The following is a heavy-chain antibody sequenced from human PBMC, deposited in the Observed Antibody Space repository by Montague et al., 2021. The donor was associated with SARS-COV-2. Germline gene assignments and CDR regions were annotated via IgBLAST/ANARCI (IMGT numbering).Heavy chain of an antibody. CDR2: VTTSGTT. CDR1: GGSITGFS. J-gene: IGHJ4*02. D-gene: IGHD6-6*01. Sequence: SETLSLTCAVSGGSITGFSYSWVWQPAGKGLEWIGRVTTSGTTNXSPSLRSRVTMSVDTSKNQFSLNLNSVTAADTAIYYCARTPTRPLSLDSWGQGTLVTVSS. CDR3: ARTPTRPLSLDS. V-gene: IGHV4-4*07.